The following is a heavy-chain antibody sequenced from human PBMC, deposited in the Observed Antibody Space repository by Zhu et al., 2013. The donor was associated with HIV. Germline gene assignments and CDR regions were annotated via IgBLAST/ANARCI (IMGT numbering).Heavy chain of an antibody. D-gene: IGHD3-3*01. CDR1: GYIFTGYY. V-gene: IGHV1-2*02. CDR2: INPNSGGT. CDR3: AGPLNDFWSGLGY. J-gene: IGHJ4*02. Sequence: QVRLVQSGAEVKKPGASVKVSCKASGYIFTGYYMHWVRQAPGQGLEWMGWINPNSGGTNYPQKFHGRVTMTRDTSISTAYLEVSRLRSDDTAVYYCAGPLNDFWSGLGYWGQGTLVTVSS.